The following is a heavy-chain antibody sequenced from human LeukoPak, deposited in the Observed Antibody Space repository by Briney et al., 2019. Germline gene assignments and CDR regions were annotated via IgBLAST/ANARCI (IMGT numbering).Heavy chain of an antibody. CDR1: GYSFIGYH. V-gene: IGHV1-2*02. J-gene: IGHJ4*02. D-gene: IGHD3-10*01. CDR3: AGGEMAKMGFDH. CDR2: TNPNTGGT. Sequence: ASVKVSCKASGYSFIGYHMHWVRQAPGQGLEWMGWTNPNTGGTKYAQKFQGRVTMTRDTSISTAYMELSSLRSDDTAVYFCAGGEMAKMGFDHGGRGPLVPVSS.